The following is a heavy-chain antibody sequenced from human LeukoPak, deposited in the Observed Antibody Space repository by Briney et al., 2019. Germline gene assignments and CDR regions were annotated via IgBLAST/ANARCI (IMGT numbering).Heavy chain of an antibody. CDR1: GFTFSSYG. D-gene: IGHD3-22*01. CDR3: ARDLKDYYDSSGPEDYYYYGMDV. J-gene: IGHJ6*02. CDR2: IWYDGSNK. V-gene: IGHV3-33*01. Sequence: GGSLRLSCAASGFTFSSYGMHWVRQAPGKGLEWVAVIWYDGSNKYYADSVKGRFTISRDNSKNTLYLQMNSLRAEDTAVYYCARDLKDYYDSSGPEDYYYYGMDVWGQGTTVTVSS.